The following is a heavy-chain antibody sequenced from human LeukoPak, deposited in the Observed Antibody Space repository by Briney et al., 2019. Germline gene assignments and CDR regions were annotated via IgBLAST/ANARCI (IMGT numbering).Heavy chain of an antibody. CDR1: GFTFSSYW. CDR3: ARTVDTAMVTIDY. D-gene: IGHD5-18*01. CDR2: IKQDGSEK. Sequence: PGGSLRLSCAASGFTFSSYWMSWARQAPGKGLEWVANIKQDGSEKYYVDSVKGRFTISRDNAKNSLSLQMNSLRAEDTAVYYCARTVDTAMVTIDYWGQGTLVTVSS. V-gene: IGHV3-7*01. J-gene: IGHJ4*02.